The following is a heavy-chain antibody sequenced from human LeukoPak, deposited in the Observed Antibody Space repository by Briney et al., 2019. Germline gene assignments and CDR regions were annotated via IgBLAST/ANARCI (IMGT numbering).Heavy chain of an antibody. J-gene: IGHJ4*02. CDR2: ISYAGDDGSNI. CDR1: GFTFSSHA. D-gene: IGHD5-24*01. CDR3: ARDGKRWLQFLGPRYFDY. V-gene: IGHV3-30-3*01. Sequence: TGGSLRLSCAASGFTFSSHAMHWVRQAPGKGLEWVAVISYAGDDGSNIYYADSVKGRFTISRDNSKNTLYLQMNSLRAEDTAVYYCARDGKRWLQFLGPRYFDYWGQGTLVTVSS.